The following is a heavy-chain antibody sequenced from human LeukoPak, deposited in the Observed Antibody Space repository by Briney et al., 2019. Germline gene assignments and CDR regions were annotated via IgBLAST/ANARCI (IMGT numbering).Heavy chain of an antibody. CDR3: ARDCVYAFDY. D-gene: IGHD2/OR15-2a*01. J-gene: IGHJ4*02. Sequence: PGGSLRLSCAASGFTFSIYSINWVRQAPGKGLEWVSYISGDGNAKHYTDSVKGRFTISRDNAKNALYLQMNSLRAEDTAVYFCARDCVYAFDYWGQGTLVTVSS. CDR2: ISGDGNAK. CDR1: GFTFSIYS. V-gene: IGHV3-48*01.